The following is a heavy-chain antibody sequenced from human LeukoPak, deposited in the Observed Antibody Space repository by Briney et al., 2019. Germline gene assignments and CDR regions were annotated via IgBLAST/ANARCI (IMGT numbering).Heavy chain of an antibody. V-gene: IGHV3-30*18. Sequence: GSLRLSCAASGFTFSGYCIHWVRQAPGKGPGWVAVISYDGSNKYYADSVKGRFTISRDNSKNTLSLQMDSLRAEDTAVYYCAKGWRQQLICHFGYWGQGTLVTVSS. D-gene: IGHD4-11*01. CDR3: AKGWRQQLICHFGY. J-gene: IGHJ4*02. CDR1: GFTFSGYC. CDR2: ISYDGSNK.